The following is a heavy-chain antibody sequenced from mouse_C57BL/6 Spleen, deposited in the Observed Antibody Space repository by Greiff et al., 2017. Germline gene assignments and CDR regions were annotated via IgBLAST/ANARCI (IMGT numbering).Heavy chain of an antibody. Sequence: QVQLQQSGAELMKPGASVKLSCKATGYTFTGYWIEWVKQRPGHGLEWIGEILPGSGSTNYNEKFKGKATFTADTSSNTAYMQLSSLTTEDSAIYYCARREGYYGSSDRYAMDYWGQGTSVTVSS. J-gene: IGHJ4*01. D-gene: IGHD1-1*01. CDR1: GYTFTGYW. V-gene: IGHV1-9*01. CDR2: ILPGSGST. CDR3: ARREGYYGSSDRYAMDY.